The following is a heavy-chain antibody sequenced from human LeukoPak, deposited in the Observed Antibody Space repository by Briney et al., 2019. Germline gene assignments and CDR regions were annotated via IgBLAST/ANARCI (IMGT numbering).Heavy chain of an antibody. CDR3: ARNARDSVFDL. CDR1: GFTFSRNG. CDR2: ILPDGSDK. J-gene: IGHJ3*01. Sequence: GESLRLSCAASGFTFSRNGMHWVRQAPGKGLEWVAVILPDGSDKYYADSVTGRLTISKNTLYLQMNSLRVDDTAVYYCARNARDSVFDLWGQGTMVTVSS. V-gene: IGHV3-33*01.